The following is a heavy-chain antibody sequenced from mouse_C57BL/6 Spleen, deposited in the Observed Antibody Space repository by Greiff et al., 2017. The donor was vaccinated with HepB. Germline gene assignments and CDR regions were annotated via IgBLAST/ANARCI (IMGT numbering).Heavy chain of an antibody. CDR2: IYPRSGNT. CDR3: ARGYYYGSSYVMDY. V-gene: IGHV1-81*01. CDR1: GYTFTSYG. D-gene: IGHD1-1*01. Sequence: QVQLKQSGAELARPGASVKLSCKASGYTFTSYGISWVKQRTGQGLEWIGEIYPRSGNTYYNEKFKGKATLTADKSSSTAYMELRSLTSEDSAVYFCARGYYYGSSYVMDYWGQGTTLTVSS. J-gene: IGHJ2*01.